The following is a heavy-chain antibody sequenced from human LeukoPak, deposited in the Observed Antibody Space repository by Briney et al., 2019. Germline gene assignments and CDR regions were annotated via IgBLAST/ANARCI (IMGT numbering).Heavy chain of an antibody. J-gene: IGHJ6*02. Sequence: PGGSLRLSCAASGFTFSSYSMNWVRQAPGKGLEWVSYISSSSSTIYYADSVKGRFTISRDNAKNSLYLQMNSLRDEDTAVYYCARLDLGYCSGGSCYRTYYGMDVWGQGTTVTVSS. CDR2: ISSSSSTI. V-gene: IGHV3-48*02. D-gene: IGHD2-15*01. CDR1: GFTFSSYS. CDR3: ARLDLGYCSGGSCYRTYYGMDV.